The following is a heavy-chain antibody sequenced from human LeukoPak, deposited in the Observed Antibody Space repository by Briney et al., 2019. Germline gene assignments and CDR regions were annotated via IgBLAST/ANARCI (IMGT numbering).Heavy chain of an antibody. Sequence: PSETLSLTCTVSGGSISSGSYYWSWIRQPAGKGLEWIGRIYSSGSTNYNPSLKSRVTISVDTSKNQFSLKLSSVTAADTAVYYCARPQALYDYVWGSYSGAFDIWGQGTMVTVSS. CDR2: IYSSGST. V-gene: IGHV4-61*02. D-gene: IGHD3-16*01. CDR3: ARPQALYDYVWGSYSGAFDI. CDR1: GGSISSGSYY. J-gene: IGHJ3*02.